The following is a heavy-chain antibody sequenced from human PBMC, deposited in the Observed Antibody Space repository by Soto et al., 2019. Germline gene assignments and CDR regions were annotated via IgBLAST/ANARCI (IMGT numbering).Heavy chain of an antibody. V-gene: IGHV4-59*06. J-gene: IGHJ4*02. CDR1: GGSISGLY. Sequence: SETLSLTCSVSGGSISGLYWSWVRQPPGKGLEWIGYIYYSGSTYYNPSLKSRVTISVDTSKNQFSLKLSSVTAADTAVHYCARVMTTNFDYWGQGTLVTVSS. CDR3: ARVMTTNFDY. CDR2: IYYSGST. D-gene: IGHD4-17*01.